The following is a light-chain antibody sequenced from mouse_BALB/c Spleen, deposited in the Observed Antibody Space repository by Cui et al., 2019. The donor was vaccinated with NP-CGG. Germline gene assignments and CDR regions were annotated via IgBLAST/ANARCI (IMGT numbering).Light chain of an antibody. J-gene: IGLJ1*01. Sequence: QAVVTQECARTTSPGETVTLTCHSSTVAVTTSNYANWVQEKPDHLFTGLIGGTNNRAPGVPARFSGSLIEDKAALTITGAQTEDEAIYFCALWYTNHWVFGGGTKLTVL. CDR3: ALWYTNHWV. V-gene: IGLV1*01. CDR1: TVAVTTSNY. CDR2: GTN.